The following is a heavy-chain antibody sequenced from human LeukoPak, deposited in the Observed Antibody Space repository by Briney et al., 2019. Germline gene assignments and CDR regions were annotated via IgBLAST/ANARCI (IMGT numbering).Heavy chain of an antibody. CDR2: FDPEDGET. CDR3: ATAPWDCSGGSCDRYYFDY. D-gene: IGHD2-15*01. Sequence: ASVKVSCKVSGNTLTELSMHWVRQAPGKGLEWMGGFDPEDGETIYAQKFQGRVTMTEDTSTDTAYMELSSLRSEDTAVYYCATAPWDCSGGSCDRYYFDYWGQGTLVTVSS. CDR1: GNTLTELS. J-gene: IGHJ4*02. V-gene: IGHV1-24*01.